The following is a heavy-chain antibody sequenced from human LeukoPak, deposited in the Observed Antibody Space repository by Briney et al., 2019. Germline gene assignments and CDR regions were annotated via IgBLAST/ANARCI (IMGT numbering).Heavy chain of an antibody. Sequence: GGTLRLSRAASGFTFSSYGMSWVRQAPGKGLEWVSAISGSGGSTYYADSVKGRFTISRDNSKNTLYLQMNSLRAEDTAVYYCAKDSTYDSSGYLTLWGQGTLVTVSS. CDR3: AKDSTYDSSGYLTL. CDR2: ISGSGGST. J-gene: IGHJ4*02. D-gene: IGHD3-22*01. V-gene: IGHV3-23*01. CDR1: GFTFSSYG.